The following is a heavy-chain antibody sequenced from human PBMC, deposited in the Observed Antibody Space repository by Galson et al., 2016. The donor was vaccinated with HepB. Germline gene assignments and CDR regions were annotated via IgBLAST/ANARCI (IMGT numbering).Heavy chain of an antibody. CDR1: GFTLSSYG. D-gene: IGHD1-1*01. Sequence: SLRLSCAASGFTLSSYGIHWVRQAPGKGLEWVAVIWYDGVNTYYADSVKGRFTISRDNSKNTLYLQMNSLRAEDTAVYYCARQAFTNWNLFDYWGQGTLVTVSS. CDR2: IWYDGVNT. J-gene: IGHJ4*02. V-gene: IGHV3-33*01. CDR3: ARQAFTNWNLFDY.